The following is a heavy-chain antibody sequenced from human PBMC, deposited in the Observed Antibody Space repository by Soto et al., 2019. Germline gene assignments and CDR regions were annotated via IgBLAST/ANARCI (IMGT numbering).Heavy chain of an antibody. Sequence: LRLSCAASGFTFSAFEMNWVRQAPGKGLEWLSYIYNSGSTMTYADSVKGRFAISRDNAKNSLYLQMYSLRAEDTAVYYCARESGGTSLDVWGQGTTVTVSS. V-gene: IGHV3-48*03. D-gene: IGHD2-2*01. J-gene: IGHJ6*02. CDR2: IYNSGSTM. CDR1: GFTFSAFE. CDR3: ARESGGTSLDV.